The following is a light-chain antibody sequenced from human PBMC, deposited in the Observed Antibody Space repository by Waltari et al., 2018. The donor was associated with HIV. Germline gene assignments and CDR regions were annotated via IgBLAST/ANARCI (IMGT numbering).Light chain of an antibody. Sequence: QDPAVSVALGQTVRITCQGDSLRSYYASWYQQKPGQAPVLVIYGKNNRPSGIPDRFSGSSSGNTASLTITGAQAEDEADYYCNSRDSSGNLLFGGGTKLTVL. CDR3: NSRDSSGNLL. CDR2: GKN. V-gene: IGLV3-19*01. J-gene: IGLJ2*01. CDR1: SLRSYY.